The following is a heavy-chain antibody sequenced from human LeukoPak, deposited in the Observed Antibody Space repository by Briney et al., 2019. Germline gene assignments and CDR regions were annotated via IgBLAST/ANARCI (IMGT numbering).Heavy chain of an antibody. V-gene: IGHV4-39*07. D-gene: IGHD3-3*01. CDR2: INHSGST. J-gene: IGHJ6*02. Sequence: PSETLSLTCTVSSGSISSSNYYWGWIRQPPGKGLEWIGEINHSGSTNYNPSLKSRVTISVDTSKNQFSLKLSSVTAADTAVYYCARGRFTYYDFWSGPRPGYYYYYGMDVWGQGTTVTVSS. CDR1: SGSISSSNYY. CDR3: ARGRFTYYDFWSGPRPGYYYYYGMDV.